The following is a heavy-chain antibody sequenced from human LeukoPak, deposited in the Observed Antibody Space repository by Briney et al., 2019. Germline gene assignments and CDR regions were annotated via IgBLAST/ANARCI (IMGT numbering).Heavy chain of an antibody. CDR2: INPNSGGT. Sequence: ASVKVSCKASGYTFTGYYMHWVRQAPGQGLGWMGWINPNSGGTNYAQKFQGRVTMTRDTSISTAYMELSRLRSDDTAVYYCARVRGFGESYYYYMDVWGKGTTVTVSS. J-gene: IGHJ6*03. D-gene: IGHD3-10*01. V-gene: IGHV1-2*02. CDR3: ARVRGFGESYYYYMDV. CDR1: GYTFTGYY.